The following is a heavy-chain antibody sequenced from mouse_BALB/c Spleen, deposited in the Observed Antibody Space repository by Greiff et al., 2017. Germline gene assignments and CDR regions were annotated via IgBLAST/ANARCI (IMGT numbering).Heavy chain of an antibody. CDR3: ARDGSNAMDD. Sequence: EVQGVESGGDLVKPGGSLKLSCAASGFTFSSYAMSWVRQTPEKRLEWVASISSGGTTYYPDSVKGRFTISRDNARNILYLQMSSLRSEDTAMYYCARDGSNAMDDWGQGTSVTVSS. V-gene: IGHV5-6-5*01. J-gene: IGHJ4*01. D-gene: IGHD1-1*01. CDR1: GFTFSSYA. CDR2: ISSGGTT.